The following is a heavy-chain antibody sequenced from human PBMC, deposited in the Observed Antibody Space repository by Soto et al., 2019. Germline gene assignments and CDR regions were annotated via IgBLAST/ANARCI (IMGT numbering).Heavy chain of an antibody. Sequence: SETLSLTCAVSGGSFSGYYWSWIRQPPGKGLEWIGEINHSGSTNYNPSLKSRVTISVDTSKNQFSLKLSSVTAANTAVYYCAGGSYSSSKRVYYYYYGMDVWGQGTTVTVSS. CDR2: INHSGST. CDR1: GGSFSGYY. CDR3: AGGSYSSSKRVYYYYYGMDV. D-gene: IGHD6-6*01. J-gene: IGHJ6*02. V-gene: IGHV4-34*01.